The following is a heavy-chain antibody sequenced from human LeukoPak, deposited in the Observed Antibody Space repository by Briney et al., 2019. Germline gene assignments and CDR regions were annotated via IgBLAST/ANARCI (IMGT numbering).Heavy chain of an antibody. D-gene: IGHD1-26*01. CDR1: VYTFTSYY. J-gene: IGHJ5*02. CDR3: ARDNSVGDNAWWFDP. CDR2: INPTGGST. V-gene: IGHV1-46*01. Sequence: ASVKVSCKPSVYTFTSYYMHWVRQAPGQGLEWMGLINPTGGSTGYAQKFQGRVTMTRDMSTSTDYMELSSLRSKDTAIYYCARDNSVGDNAWWFDPWGQGTLVTVSS.